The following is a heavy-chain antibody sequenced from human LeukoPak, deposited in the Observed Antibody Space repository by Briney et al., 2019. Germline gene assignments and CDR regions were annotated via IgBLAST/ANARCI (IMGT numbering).Heavy chain of an antibody. Sequence: GSLRPSCAASGFTFSDYYMSWIRQAPGKGLEWVSYISSSGSTIYYADSVKGRFTISRDNAKNSLYLQMNSLRAEDTAVYYCASGYSSSWRNYYYYYGMDVWGQGTTVTVSS. CDR3: ASGYSSSWRNYYYYYGMDV. CDR1: GFTFSDYY. J-gene: IGHJ6*02. D-gene: IGHD6-13*01. V-gene: IGHV3-11*01. CDR2: ISSSGSTI.